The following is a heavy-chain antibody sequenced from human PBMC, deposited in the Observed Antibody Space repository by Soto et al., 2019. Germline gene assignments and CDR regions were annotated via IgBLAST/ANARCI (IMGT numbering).Heavy chain of an antibody. J-gene: IGHJ4*02. D-gene: IGHD3-22*01. CDR3: ARGGYYYDSSGYYPVD. CDR2: IIPIFGTA. Sequence: QVQLVQSGAEVKKPGSSVKVSCKASGGTFSSYAISWVRQAPGQGLEWMGGIIPIFGTANYAQKFQGRVTITVDKSTSTAYMELSILRSEYTAVYYCARGGYYYDSSGYYPVDWGQGTLVTVSS. CDR1: GGTFSSYA. V-gene: IGHV1-69*06.